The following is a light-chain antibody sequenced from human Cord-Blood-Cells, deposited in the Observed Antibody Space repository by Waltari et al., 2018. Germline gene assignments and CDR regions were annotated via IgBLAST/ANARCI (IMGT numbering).Light chain of an antibody. CDR2: DVS. V-gene: IGLV2-14*01. CDR3: SSYTSSSTFWV. J-gene: IGLJ3*02. Sequence: QSALTQPASVSGSPGQSITISCTGTSSDVGGYNYVSWYQQHPGKAPKLMIYDVSKGPSWVSNRFSGSKSGNTASLTISGLQAEDEADYYCSSYTSSSTFWVFGGGTKLTVL. CDR1: SSDVGGYNY.